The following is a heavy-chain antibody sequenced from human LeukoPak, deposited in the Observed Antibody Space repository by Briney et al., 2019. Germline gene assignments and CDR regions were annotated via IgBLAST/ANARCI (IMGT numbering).Heavy chain of an antibody. CDR3: ARGVEPLAANTLAY. CDR2: LYSDGNT. CDR1: GFTLITND. Sequence: GGSLRLSCAASGFTLITNDMTWVRQAPGKGLEWVSVLYSDGNTKYADSVQRRFTISRDNSKNTLYLEMNSLSPDDTAVYYCARGVEPLAANTLAYWGQGTLVTVSS. V-gene: IGHV3-53*01. D-gene: IGHD1-14*01. J-gene: IGHJ4*02.